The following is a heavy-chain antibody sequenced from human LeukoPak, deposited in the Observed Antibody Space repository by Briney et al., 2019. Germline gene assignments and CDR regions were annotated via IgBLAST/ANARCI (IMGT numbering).Heavy chain of an antibody. Sequence: ASVKVSCKASGYNFPAYFMHWVRQAPGQGLEWMGRINPNNGDTKYGKKFQGRVTMARDTSTSTAYMELSSLTSDDTAVYYCVRVAYTSSWCNFDYWGEGTLVSVS. CDR2: INPNNGDT. D-gene: IGHD6-13*01. CDR1: GYNFPAYF. CDR3: VRVAYTSSWCNFDY. J-gene: IGHJ4*02. V-gene: IGHV1-2*06.